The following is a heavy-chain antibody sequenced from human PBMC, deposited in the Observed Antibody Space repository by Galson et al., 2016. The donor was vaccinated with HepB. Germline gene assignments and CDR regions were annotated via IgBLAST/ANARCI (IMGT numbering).Heavy chain of an antibody. V-gene: IGHV3-23*05. CDR3: ARLYCGGGSCYPRPYYFDF. CDR2: VHTNSIRSGFKT. CDR1: GFPFSSHA. J-gene: IGHJ4*01. D-gene: IGHD2-15*01. Sequence: SLRLSCAVSGFPFSSHAMSWVRQAPGEGLEWVSIVHTNSIRSGFKTSYADSVQGHFTVSRADSKNALYLQMNSLRVADTAVYYCARLYCGGGSCYPRPYYFDFLGHGILVTGSP.